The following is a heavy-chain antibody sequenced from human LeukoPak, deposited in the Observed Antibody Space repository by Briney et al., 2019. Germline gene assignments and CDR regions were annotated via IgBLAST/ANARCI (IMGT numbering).Heavy chain of an antibody. J-gene: IGHJ5*02. Sequence: GASVKVSCKTSGYIFTDYYMHWVRQAPGQGLEWMGWINPNSGGTNYAQKFQGRVTMTRDTSISTAYMELSRLRSDDTAVYYCARAFMVRGVIVGDNWFDPWGQGTLVTVSS. D-gene: IGHD3-10*01. V-gene: IGHV1-2*02. CDR3: ARAFMVRGVIVGDNWFDP. CDR1: GYIFTDYY. CDR2: INPNSGGT.